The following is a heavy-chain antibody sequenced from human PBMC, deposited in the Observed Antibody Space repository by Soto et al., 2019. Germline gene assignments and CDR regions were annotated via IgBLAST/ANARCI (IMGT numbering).Heavy chain of an antibody. CDR3: ARHGATGTTARGYYYYYGMDV. V-gene: IGHV4-39*01. Sequence: SETLSLTXTVSGGSISSSSYYWGWIRQPPGKGLEWIGSIYYSGSTYYNPSLKSRVTISVDTSKNQFSLKLSSVTAADTAVYYCARHGATGTTARGYYYYYGMDVWGQGTTVTVSS. CDR1: GGSISSSSYY. D-gene: IGHD1-7*01. CDR2: IYYSGST. J-gene: IGHJ6*02.